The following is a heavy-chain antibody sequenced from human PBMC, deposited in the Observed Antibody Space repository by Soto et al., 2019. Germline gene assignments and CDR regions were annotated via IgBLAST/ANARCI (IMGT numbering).Heavy chain of an antibody. J-gene: IGHJ4*02. CDR1: VFTFSIYA. V-gene: IGHV3-30-3*01. D-gene: IGHD1-26*01. CDR3: ARGAGGWYFDY. Sequence: GGSLIISWAASVFTFSIYAMHWVRQAPGKGLEWVAVISYDGSNKYYADSVKGRFTISRDNSKNTLYLQMNSLRAEDTAVYYCARGAGGWYFDYWGQGTLVTVSS. CDR2: ISYDGSNK.